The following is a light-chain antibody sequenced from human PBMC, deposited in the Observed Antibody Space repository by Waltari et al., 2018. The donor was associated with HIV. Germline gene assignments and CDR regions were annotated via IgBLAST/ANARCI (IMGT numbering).Light chain of an antibody. Sequence: QPVLTQSSSASASLESSVKLTCTLSSGHSSYIIAWHQQQPGKAPRYLMKGEGSGSFNKGSGVPDRFSGSSSGADRYLTISNLQSEDEADYYCETWDSDIRVFGGGTKLTVL. V-gene: IGLV4-60*03. CDR3: ETWDSDIRV. J-gene: IGLJ2*01. CDR1: SGHSSYI. CDR2: GEGSGSF.